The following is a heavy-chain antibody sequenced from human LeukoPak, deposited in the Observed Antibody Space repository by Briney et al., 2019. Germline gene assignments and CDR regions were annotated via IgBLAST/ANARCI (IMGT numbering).Heavy chain of an antibody. J-gene: IGHJ4*02. CDR2: INHSGST. CDR1: GGSFSGYY. D-gene: IGHD3-10*01. CDR3: ARGGFACYYGSGSYYNAPYFDY. V-gene: IGHV4-34*01. Sequence: SETLSLTCAVYGGSFSGYYWSWIRQPPGKGLEWIGEINHSGSTNYNPSLKSRVTISVDTSKNQFSLKLSSVTAADTAVYYCARGGFACYYGSGSYYNAPYFDYWGQGTLVTVSS.